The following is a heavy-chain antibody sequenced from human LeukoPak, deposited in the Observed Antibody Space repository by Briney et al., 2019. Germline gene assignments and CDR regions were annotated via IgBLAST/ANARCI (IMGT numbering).Heavy chain of an antibody. CDR3: AHMVWEYVGGLDV. V-gene: IGHV3-23*05. J-gene: IGHJ6*02. CDR1: GFTFRSFG. CDR2: IYTNGRDT. Sequence: GGSLRLSCAASGFTFRSFGMNWVRQASGKGLEWVSGIYTNGRDTRYADSVKGRFTISRDNSKNTLYLQMHSLRVEDTAVYYCAHMVWEYVGGLDVWGQGTTVTVSS. D-gene: IGHD3-10*02.